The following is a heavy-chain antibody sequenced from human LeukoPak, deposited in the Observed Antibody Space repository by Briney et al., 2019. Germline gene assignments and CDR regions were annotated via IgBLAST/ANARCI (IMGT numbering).Heavy chain of an antibody. CDR3: AGGVGATSGAFDI. J-gene: IGHJ3*02. D-gene: IGHD1-26*01. V-gene: IGHV3-30*02. Sequence: GGSLRLSCAASGFTFSSYGMHWVRQAPGKGLEWVAFIRYDGSNKYYADSVKGRFTISRDNSKNTLYLQMNSLRAEDTAVYYCAGGVGATSGAFDIWGQGTMVTVSS. CDR2: IRYDGSNK. CDR1: GFTFSSYG.